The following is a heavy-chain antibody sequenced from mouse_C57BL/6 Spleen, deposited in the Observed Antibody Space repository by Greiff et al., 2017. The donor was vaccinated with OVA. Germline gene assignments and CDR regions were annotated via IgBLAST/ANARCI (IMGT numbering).Heavy chain of an antibody. V-gene: IGHV1-26*01. Sequence: VHVKQSGPELVKPGASVKISCKASGYTFTDYYMNWVKQSHGKSLEWIGDINPNNGGTSYNQKFKGKATLTVDKSSSTAYMELRSLTSEDSAVYYCARSSLYDGYYRYFDYWGQGTTLTVSS. J-gene: IGHJ2*01. CDR3: ARSSLYDGYYRYFDY. CDR2: INPNNGGT. CDR1: GYTFTDYY. D-gene: IGHD2-3*01.